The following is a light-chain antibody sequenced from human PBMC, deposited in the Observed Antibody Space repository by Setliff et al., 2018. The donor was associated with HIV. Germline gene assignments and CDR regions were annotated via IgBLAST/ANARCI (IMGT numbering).Light chain of an antibody. CDR1: SSDVGSYNL. CDR3: CSYAGSSTFYV. Sequence: QSVLTQPASVSGSPGQSITISCTGTSSDVGSYNLVSRYQQHPGKAPKLMIYEVSKRPSGVSNRFSGSKSGNTASLTISGLQAEDEADYYCCSYAGSSTFYVFGTGTKV. V-gene: IGLV2-23*02. J-gene: IGLJ1*01. CDR2: EVS.